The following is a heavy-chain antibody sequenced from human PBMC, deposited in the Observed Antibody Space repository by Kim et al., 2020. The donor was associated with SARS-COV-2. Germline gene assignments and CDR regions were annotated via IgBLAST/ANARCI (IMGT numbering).Heavy chain of an antibody. J-gene: IGHJ4*02. CDR3: ANYPTGVKYYFDY. CDR1: GFTFSSYA. D-gene: IGHD3-10*01. Sequence: GGSLRLSCAASGFTFSSYAMSWVRQAPGKGLEWVSAISGSGGSTYYADSVKGRFTISRDNSKNTLYLQMNSLRAEDTAVYYCANYPTGVKYYFDYWGQGTLVTVSS. CDR2: ISGSGGST. V-gene: IGHV3-23*01.